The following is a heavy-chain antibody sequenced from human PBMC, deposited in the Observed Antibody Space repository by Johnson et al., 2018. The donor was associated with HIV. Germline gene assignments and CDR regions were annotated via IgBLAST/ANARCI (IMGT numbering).Heavy chain of an antibody. CDR3: ESVSFLAGYYNVMGGLVDIFDI. Sequence: VQLVESGGGLVQPEGSLRLSCAASGFTVSRNYMSWVRQAPGKGLERVSVIHSGGITYYADSVKGRFTISRDNSKNTPYLQMNSLRAEDTVVYYCESVSFLAGYYNVMGGLVDIFDIWGQGTMVTVSS. J-gene: IGHJ3*02. V-gene: IGHV3-66*01. CDR1: GFTVSRNY. CDR2: IHSGGIT. D-gene: IGHD3-9*01.